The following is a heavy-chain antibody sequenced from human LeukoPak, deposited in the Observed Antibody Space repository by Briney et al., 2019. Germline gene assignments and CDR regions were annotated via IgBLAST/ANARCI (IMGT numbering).Heavy chain of an antibody. D-gene: IGHD3-16*01. CDR2: MNPNSGNT. V-gene: IGHV1-8*01. CDR1: GYTFTSYD. CDR3: ASPVRVGGADAFDI. J-gene: IGHJ3*02. Sequence: ASVKVSCKASGYTFTSYDINWVRQATGQGLEWMGWMNPNSGNTGYAQKFQGRVTMTRNTSISTAYMELSSLRSEDTAVYCCASPVRVGGADAFDIWGQGTMVTVSS.